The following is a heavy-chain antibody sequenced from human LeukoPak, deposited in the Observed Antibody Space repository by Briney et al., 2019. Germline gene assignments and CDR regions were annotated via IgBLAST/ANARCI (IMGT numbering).Heavy chain of an antibody. CDR2: ISYDGSNK. Sequence: PGGSLRLSCAASGFTFSSYAMHWVRQAPGKGLEWVAVISYDGSNKYYADSVKGRFTISRDNSKNTLYLQMNSLRAEDTAVCYCARATIRALDYWGQGTLVTVSS. CDR1: GFTFSSYA. CDR3: ARATIRALDY. J-gene: IGHJ4*02. D-gene: IGHD5-24*01. V-gene: IGHV3-30-3*01.